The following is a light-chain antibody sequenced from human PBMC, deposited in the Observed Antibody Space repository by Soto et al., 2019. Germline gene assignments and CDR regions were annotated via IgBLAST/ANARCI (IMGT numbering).Light chain of an antibody. CDR3: QQYNNLPWGT. CDR1: DSVSSN. Sequence: EIVMTQSPATLSVSPGERATLSCRASDSVSSNLAWYQQKPGQPPRLLIFGASTRATGIPARFSGSGSGTEFTLTISRLQSEDFAVYYRQQYNNLPWGTLGQGTKVEIK. CDR2: GAS. V-gene: IGKV3-15*01. J-gene: IGKJ1*01.